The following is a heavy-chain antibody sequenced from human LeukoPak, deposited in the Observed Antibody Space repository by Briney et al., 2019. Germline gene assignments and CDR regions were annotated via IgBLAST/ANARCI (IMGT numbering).Heavy chain of an antibody. CDR1: GGSISTSNYY. CDR3: ARADYGAFDY. Sequence: PSETLSLTCTVSGGSISTSNYYWGWIRQPPGKGLEWIGSIYHSGSTYYNPSLKSRVTISVDTSKNQFSLKLSSVTAADTAVYYCARADYGAFDYWGQGTLVTVSS. V-gene: IGHV4-39*07. D-gene: IGHD4/OR15-4a*01. J-gene: IGHJ4*02. CDR2: IYHSGST.